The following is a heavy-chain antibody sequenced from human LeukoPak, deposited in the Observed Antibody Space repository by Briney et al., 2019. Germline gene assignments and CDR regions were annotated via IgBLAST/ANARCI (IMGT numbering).Heavy chain of an antibody. CDR2: ISTSGSTT. D-gene: IGHD3-10*02. CDR3: ARGALHVFDY. J-gene: IGHJ4*02. Sequence: GGSLRLSCAASGFTFSDYEINWVRQAPGKGLEWVSCISTSGSTTYYADSVKGRFSISRDNAKNSLFLQMNTLTAEDTAVYYCARGALHVFDYWGQGTPVTVSS. CDR1: GFTFSDYE. V-gene: IGHV3-48*03.